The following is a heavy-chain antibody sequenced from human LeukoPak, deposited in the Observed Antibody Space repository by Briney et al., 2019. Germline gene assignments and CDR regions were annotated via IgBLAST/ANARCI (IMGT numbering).Heavy chain of an antibody. Sequence: SETLSLTCTVSGGSISSSSYYWGWIRQPPGKGLEWIGSIYYSGSTYYNPSLKSRVTISVDTSKNQFSLKLSSVTAADTAVYYCARGLSPSWVATYDYYYYYMDVWGKGTTVTVSS. J-gene: IGHJ6*03. CDR1: GGSISSSSYY. V-gene: IGHV4-39*07. CDR3: ARGLSPSWVATYDYYYYYMDV. CDR2: IYYSGST. D-gene: IGHD2-21*02.